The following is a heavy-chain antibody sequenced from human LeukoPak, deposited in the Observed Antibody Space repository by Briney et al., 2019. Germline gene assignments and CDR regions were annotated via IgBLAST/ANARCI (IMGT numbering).Heavy chain of an antibody. CDR3: AKAVLQWLVLFYFDY. CDR1: GFIFSGYA. J-gene: IGHJ4*02. D-gene: IGHD6-19*01. Sequence: GGSLRLSCAAAGFIFSGYAMRWVRQAPGKGLEWVSAISGSGGSTYYADSVKGRFTISRDNSKNTLYLQMNSLRAEDTAVYYCAKAVLQWLVLFYFDYWGQGTLVTVSS. CDR2: ISGSGGST. V-gene: IGHV3-23*01.